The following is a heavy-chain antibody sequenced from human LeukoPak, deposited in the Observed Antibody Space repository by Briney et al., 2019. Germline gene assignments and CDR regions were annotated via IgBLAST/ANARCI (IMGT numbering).Heavy chain of an antibody. CDR3: ARDPGYSSGWDNWFDP. J-gene: IGHJ5*02. CDR2: ISYDGSNK. D-gene: IGHD6-19*01. Sequence: GGSLRLSCAASGFTFSSSAMSWVRQAPGKGLEWVAVISYDGSNKYYADSVKGRFTISRDNSKNTLYLQMNSLRAEDTAVYYCARDPGYSSGWDNWFDPWDQGTLVTVSS. V-gene: IGHV3-30*04. CDR1: GFTFSSSA.